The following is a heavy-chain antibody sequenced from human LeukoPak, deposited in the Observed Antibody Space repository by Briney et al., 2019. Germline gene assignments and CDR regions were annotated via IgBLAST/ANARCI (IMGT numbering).Heavy chain of an antibody. CDR2: ISGASDNI. CDR1: GFIFSNHN. Sequence: GGSLRLSCAASGFIFSNHNMNWVRQAPGKGLEWVSYISGASDNIHYADSVKGRFTVSRDNAKNSLYLQMNSLRAEDTAVYYCARHHGGGRLDPWGQGTLVIVSS. J-gene: IGHJ5*02. CDR3: ARHHGGGRLDP. D-gene: IGHD4-23*01. V-gene: IGHV3-48*01.